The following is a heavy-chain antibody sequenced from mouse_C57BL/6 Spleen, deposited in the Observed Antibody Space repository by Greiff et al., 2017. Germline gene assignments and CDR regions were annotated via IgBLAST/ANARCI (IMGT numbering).Heavy chain of an antibody. CDR3: AVTTVGDYYAMDY. CDR1: GYTFTSYN. Sequence: QSGAELVRPGASVKMSCKASGYTFTSYNMHWVKQTPRQGLEWIGAIYPGNGDTSYNQKFKGKATLTVDKSYSTADMQLSSLTSEDSAVYSCAVTTVGDYYAMDYWGQRTSVTVSS. D-gene: IGHD1-1*01. J-gene: IGHJ4*01. V-gene: IGHV1-12*01. CDR2: IYPGNGDT.